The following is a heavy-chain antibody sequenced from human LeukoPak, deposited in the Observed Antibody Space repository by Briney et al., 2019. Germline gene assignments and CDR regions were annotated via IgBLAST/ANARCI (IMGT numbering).Heavy chain of an antibody. Sequence: GGSLRLSCAASGFTFSSYAMSWVRQAPGKGLEGVSAISGSGGSPYYADSVKGRFTISRDNSKNTLYLQMNSLRAEDTAVYYCAKVKSGYDILTGYPIYYYYGMDVWGQGTTVTVSS. CDR2: ISGSGGSP. D-gene: IGHD3-9*01. CDR1: GFTFSSYA. J-gene: IGHJ6*02. V-gene: IGHV3-23*01. CDR3: AKVKSGYDILTGYPIYYYYGMDV.